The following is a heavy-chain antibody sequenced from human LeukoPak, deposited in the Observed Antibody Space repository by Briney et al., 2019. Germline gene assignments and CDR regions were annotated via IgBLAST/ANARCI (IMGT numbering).Heavy chain of an antibody. V-gene: IGHV4-59*01. J-gene: IGHJ4*02. CDR1: GGPFSSYY. CDR2: INYTGST. D-gene: IGHD5-18*01. CDR3: ARNLLNSEYSYGDYFDY. Sequence: SETLSLTCIVSGGPFSSYYWSWIRQPPGKGLEWIGEINYTGSTNYNPSLKSRVTISVDTSKNQFSLRLSSVTAADTAVYYCARNLLNSEYSYGDYFDYWGQGTLVTVSS.